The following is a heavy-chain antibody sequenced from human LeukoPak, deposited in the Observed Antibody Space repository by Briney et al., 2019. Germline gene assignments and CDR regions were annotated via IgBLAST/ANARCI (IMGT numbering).Heavy chain of an antibody. CDR3: TRDSNLEYSSSRGLGR. J-gene: IGHJ4*02. CDR1: GGSISSYY. Sequence: SETLSLICTVSGGSISSYYWSWIRQPAGKGLEWIGRIYASGSTYYNPSLKSRVTMSVDTSKNQFSLRLTTVTAADTAVYYCTRDSNLEYSSSRGLGRWGQGTLVTVSS. CDR2: IYASGST. V-gene: IGHV4-4*07. D-gene: IGHD6-6*01.